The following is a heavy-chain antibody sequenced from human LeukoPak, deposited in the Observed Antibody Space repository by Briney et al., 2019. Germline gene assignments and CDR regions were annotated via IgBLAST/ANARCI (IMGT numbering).Heavy chain of an antibody. V-gene: IGHV4-4*07. CDR3: ARLLELTDSWAYFDY. CDR2: IYTSGST. CDR1: GGSISSYY. Sequence: SETLSLTCSVSGGSISSYYWSWIRQPAGKGLEWIGRIYTSGSTNYNPSLKSRVTISVDTSKNQFSLKLSSVTAADTAVYYCARLLELTDSWAYFDYWGQGTLVTVSS. J-gene: IGHJ4*02. D-gene: IGHD3-3*01.